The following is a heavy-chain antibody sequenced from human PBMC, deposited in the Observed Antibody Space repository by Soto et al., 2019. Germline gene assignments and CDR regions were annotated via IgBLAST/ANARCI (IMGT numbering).Heavy chain of an antibody. CDR3: ARRGSGSYYDY. D-gene: IGHD1-26*01. CDR1: GFTFSCYA. J-gene: IGHJ4*02. Sequence: EVQLLESGGGLVQPGGSLRLSCAASGFTFSCYAMRWVRQAPGKGLEWVSAISGSGDSTYYADSVKGRFTVSRDNSKNTLYLQMNSLRAEDTAVYYCARRGSGSYYDYWGQGTLVTVSS. CDR2: ISGSGDST. V-gene: IGHV3-23*01.